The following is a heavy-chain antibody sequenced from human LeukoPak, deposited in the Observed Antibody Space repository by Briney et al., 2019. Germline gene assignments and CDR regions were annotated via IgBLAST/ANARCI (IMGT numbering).Heavy chain of an antibody. CDR1: GFSFSSQT. V-gene: IGHV3-30*09. Sequence: GGSLRLSCEASGFSFSSQTVHWVRQAPGKGLEWVAAISYDAIYKFYADFVKGRFAISRDNSKNTLYLQMNSLRSEGTAVYYCTRNDNRLYYFDYWGQGTLVTVSS. D-gene: IGHD1-1*01. CDR3: TRNDNRLYYFDY. J-gene: IGHJ4*02. CDR2: ISYDAIYK.